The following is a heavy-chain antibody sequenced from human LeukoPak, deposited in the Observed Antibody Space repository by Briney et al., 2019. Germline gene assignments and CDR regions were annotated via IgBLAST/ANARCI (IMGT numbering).Heavy chain of an antibody. CDR1: GFTFNKYA. Sequence: GGSLRLSCAASGFTFNKYAMTGVRQAPGKGLVWVAVISASGDNTDYADSVKGRFTISRDNSKNTLSLQMNSLRVEDTAVYYCAKVVGTGTTPTDYWGQGTLVTVSS. J-gene: IGHJ4*02. CDR3: AKVVGTGTTPTDY. D-gene: IGHD1-1*01. CDR2: ISASGDNT. V-gene: IGHV3-23*01.